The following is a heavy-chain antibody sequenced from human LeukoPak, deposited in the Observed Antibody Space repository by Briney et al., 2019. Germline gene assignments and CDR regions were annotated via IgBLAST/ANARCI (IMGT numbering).Heavy chain of an antibody. CDR3: ATDGRSSGWYGFDY. CDR1: GFIFSTYS. V-gene: IGHV3-21*01. J-gene: IGHJ4*02. D-gene: IGHD6-19*01. Sequence: GGSLRLSCAASGFIFSTYSMNWVRQAPGKGLEWVSSITSPVGHIYYADSLKGRITISRDNARSSLYLQMNSLRAEDTAVYYCATDGRSSGWYGFDYWGQGTLVTVSS. CDR2: ITSPVGHI.